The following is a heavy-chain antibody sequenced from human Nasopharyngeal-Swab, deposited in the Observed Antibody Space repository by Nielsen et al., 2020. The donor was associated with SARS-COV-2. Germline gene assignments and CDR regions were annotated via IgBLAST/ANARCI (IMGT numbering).Heavy chain of an antibody. CDR2: INHSGST. J-gene: IGHJ4*02. CDR1: GGSFSGYY. V-gene: IGHV4-34*01. CDR3: ARGLVVAATEWRGIDY. Sequence: GSLRLSCAVYGGSFSGYYWSWIRQPPGKGLEWIGEINHSGSTNYNPSLKSRVTISVDTSKNQFSLKLSSVTAADTAVYYCARGLVVAATEWRGIDYWGQGTLVTVSS. D-gene: IGHD2-15*01.